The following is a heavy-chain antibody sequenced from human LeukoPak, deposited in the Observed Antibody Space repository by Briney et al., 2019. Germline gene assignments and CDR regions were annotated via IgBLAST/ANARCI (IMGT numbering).Heavy chain of an antibody. CDR1: GYTFTGCY. D-gene: IGHD3-10*01. Sequence: WASVKLSCKASGYTFTGCYMHWVRQAPAQGLEWMGWINPNSGGTNYAQTFQGRVTMTGDTSISTAYMELSRLRSDDTAVYYCARGSGRYYVGYWYFDLWGRGTLVTVSS. J-gene: IGHJ2*01. CDR2: INPNSGGT. CDR3: ARGSGRYYVGYWYFDL. V-gene: IGHV1-2*02.